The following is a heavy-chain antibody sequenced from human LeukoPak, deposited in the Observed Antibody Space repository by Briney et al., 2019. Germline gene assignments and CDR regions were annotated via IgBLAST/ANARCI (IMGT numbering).Heavy chain of an antibody. J-gene: IGHJ4*02. D-gene: IGHD3-10*01. CDR3: ARGPGYYGSGSVDY. CDR1: GYTFTSYG. CDR2: ISAYNGNT. V-gene: IGHV1-18*04. Sequence: ASVKVSCKASGYTFTSYGISWVRQAPGQGLEWMGWISAYNGNTNYAQKLQGRVTMTPDTSTSTAYMELRSLRSDDTAVYYCARGPGYYGSGSVDYWGQGTLVTVSS.